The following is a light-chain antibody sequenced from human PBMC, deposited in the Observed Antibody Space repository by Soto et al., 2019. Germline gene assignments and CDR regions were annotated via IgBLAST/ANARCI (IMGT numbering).Light chain of an antibody. CDR2: DVS. V-gene: IGLV2-14*01. J-gene: IGLJ1*01. Sequence: QSALTQPASVSGSPGQSITISCTGTSSDVGGYNYVSWYQQHPGKAPKLMIYDVSNRPSGVSNRFSGSKSGNTASLTNSGLQAEDEADYYCSSYTSSRTRVFGTGTKVTVL. CDR3: SSYTSSRTRV. CDR1: SSDVGGYNY.